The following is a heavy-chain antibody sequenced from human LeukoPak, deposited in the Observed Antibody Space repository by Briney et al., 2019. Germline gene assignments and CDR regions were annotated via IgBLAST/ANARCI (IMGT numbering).Heavy chain of an antibody. Sequence: SETLSLTCAVYGGSFSGYYWSWIRQPPGKGLEWIGEINHSGSTNYNPSLKSRVIISVDKSENQFSLKLSSVTAADTAVYYCARVAAGKYFDCWGQGTLVTVSS. D-gene: IGHD1-26*01. J-gene: IGHJ4*02. V-gene: IGHV4-34*01. CDR3: ARVAAGKYFDC. CDR2: INHSGST. CDR1: GGSFSGYY.